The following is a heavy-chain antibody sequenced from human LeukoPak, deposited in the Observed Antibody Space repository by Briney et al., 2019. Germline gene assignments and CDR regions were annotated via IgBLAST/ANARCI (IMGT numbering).Heavy chain of an antibody. V-gene: IGHV1-69*13. Sequence: GASVNVSCKASGYTFTGYYMHWVRQAPGQGLEWMGGIIPIFGTANYAQKFQGRVTITADESTSTAYMELSSLRSEDTAVYYCARGAGVYYYDSSGYYPTEFDYWGQGTLVTVPS. J-gene: IGHJ4*02. CDR2: IIPIFGTA. CDR1: GYTFTGYY. D-gene: IGHD3-22*01. CDR3: ARGAGVYYYDSSGYYPTEFDY.